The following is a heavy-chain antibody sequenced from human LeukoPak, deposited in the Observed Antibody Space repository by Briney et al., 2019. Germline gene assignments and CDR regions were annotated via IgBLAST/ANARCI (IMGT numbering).Heavy chain of an antibody. CDR1: GFTFSSYA. CDR3: AKTRPRTVSGSYYVLFDY. D-gene: IGHD1-26*01. Sequence: GGSLRLSCAASGFTFSSYAVSWVRQAPGKGLEWVSFISNSGGSTYYADSVRGRFTISRGNSKNTLYLQTNSLRVEDTAVYYCAKTRPRTVSGSYYVLFDYWGQGTLVTVSS. V-gene: IGHV3-23*01. J-gene: IGHJ4*02. CDR2: ISNSGGST.